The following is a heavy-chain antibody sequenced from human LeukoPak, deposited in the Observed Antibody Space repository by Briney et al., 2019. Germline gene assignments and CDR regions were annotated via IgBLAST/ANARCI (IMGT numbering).Heavy chain of an antibody. D-gene: IGHD2-2*01. Sequence: SETLSLTCTASGGSISSSSYYWGWIRQPPGKGLEWIGSIYYSGSTYYNPSLKSRVTISVDTSKNQFSLKLSSVTAADTAVYYCASMPFDYWGQGTLVTVSS. CDR2: IYYSGST. J-gene: IGHJ4*02. CDR3: ASMPFDY. CDR1: GGSISSSSYY. V-gene: IGHV4-39*01.